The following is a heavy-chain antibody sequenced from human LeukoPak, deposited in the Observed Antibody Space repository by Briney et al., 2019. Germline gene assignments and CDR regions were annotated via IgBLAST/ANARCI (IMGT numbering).Heavy chain of an antibody. J-gene: IGHJ5*02. CDR1: GFTFSSYA. D-gene: IGHD4-11*01. V-gene: IGHV3-30-3*01. Sequence: GRSLRLSCAASGFTFSSYAMHWVRQAPGKGLEWVAVISYDGSNKYYADSVRGRFTISRDNSKNTLYLQMNSLRADDTAVYYCAREMKTTRGFDPWGQGTLVTVSS. CDR2: ISYDGSNK. CDR3: AREMKTTRGFDP.